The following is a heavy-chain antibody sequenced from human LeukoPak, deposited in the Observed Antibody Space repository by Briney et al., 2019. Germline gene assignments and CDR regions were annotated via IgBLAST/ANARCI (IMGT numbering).Heavy chain of an antibody. CDR1: GFTFSTYW. CDR3: ARGITCSD. Sequence: GGSLRPSCAASGFTFSTYWMTWVRQAPGKGLECVANIKQDGSEKYYVDSVKGRFTISRDNAKNSLYLQMNSLRAEDTGVYYCARGITCSDWGQGTLVTVSS. CDR2: IKQDGSEK. V-gene: IGHV3-7*01. J-gene: IGHJ4*02. D-gene: IGHD3-16*01.